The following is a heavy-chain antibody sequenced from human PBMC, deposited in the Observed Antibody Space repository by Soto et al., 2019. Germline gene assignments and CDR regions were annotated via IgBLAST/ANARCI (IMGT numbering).Heavy chain of an antibody. J-gene: IGHJ6*02. V-gene: IGHV3-30*18. Sequence: PGGSLRLSCRVSGFTFNNSGMHWVRQAPGKGLEWMAVISFDGSEKHYADSMKGRLTISRDNPKNTLHLQMNSLRAEDTAIYYCVKDRVPGAYGHYYGMDVWGQGTTVTSP. CDR1: GFTFNNSG. CDR2: ISFDGSEK. CDR3: VKDRVPGAYGHYYGMDV. D-gene: IGHD5-12*01.